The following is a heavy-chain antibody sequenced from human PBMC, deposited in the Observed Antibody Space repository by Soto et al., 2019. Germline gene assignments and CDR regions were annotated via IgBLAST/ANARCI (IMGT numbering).Heavy chain of an antibody. Sequence: GGSLRLSCAASGFNLSHPWMTWVRQAAGKGLEWVGRIKSKTDGGTADYAAPVKGRFTISRDDSKDTLFLQMNSLRADDTAVYYCGKERRGSGWFVCSYRGQGILVTVSS. CDR1: GFNLSHPW. D-gene: IGHD6-19*01. J-gene: IGHJ4*02. CDR2: IKSKTDGGTA. V-gene: IGHV3-15*01. CDR3: GKERRGSGWFVCSY.